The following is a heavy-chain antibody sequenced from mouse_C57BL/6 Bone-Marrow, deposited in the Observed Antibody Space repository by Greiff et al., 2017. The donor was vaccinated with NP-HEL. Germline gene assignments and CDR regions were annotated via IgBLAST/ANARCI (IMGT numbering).Heavy chain of an antibody. CDR1: GYTFTSYW. CDR3: ATYYYGSSWYFDV. CDR2: IYPGSGST. D-gene: IGHD1-1*01. J-gene: IGHJ1*03. V-gene: IGHV1-55*01. Sequence: VQLQQPGAELVKPGASVKMSCKASGYTFTSYWITWVKQRPGQGLEWIGDIYPGSGSTNYNEKFKSKATLTVDKSSSTAYMQLSSLTSEDSAVYYCATYYYGSSWYFDVWGTGTTVTVSS.